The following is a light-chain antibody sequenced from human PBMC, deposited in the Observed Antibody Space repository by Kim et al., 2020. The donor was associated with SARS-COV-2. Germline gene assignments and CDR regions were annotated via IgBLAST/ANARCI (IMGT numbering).Light chain of an antibody. J-gene: IGKJ1*01. CDR3: QQYIWGGS. CDR1: QTISTH. Sequence: SASVGDRVTSACRASQTISTHLAWYQQKPGKAPNLLIYEVSKLQSGGPSRFSGSGYGTEFTLTISSLQPDDFATYYCQQYIWGGSFGQGTKVDIK. CDR2: EVS. V-gene: IGKV1-5*03.